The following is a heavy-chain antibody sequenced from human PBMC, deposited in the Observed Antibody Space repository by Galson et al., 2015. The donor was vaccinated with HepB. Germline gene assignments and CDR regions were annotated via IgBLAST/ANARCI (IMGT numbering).Heavy chain of an antibody. CDR2: ISAYNGNT. J-gene: IGHJ4*02. CDR1: GYSFTTYG. V-gene: IGHV1-18*01. Sequence: SVKVSCKASGYSFTTYGIRWVRQAPGQGLEWMGWISAYNGNTNYVHDVKGRVTMTTDTSTSTAYMEMRSLRSDDTAVYYCASDSRNDSGRAFVYWGQGTLVTVSS. D-gene: IGHD3-10*01. CDR3: ASDSRNDSGRAFVY.